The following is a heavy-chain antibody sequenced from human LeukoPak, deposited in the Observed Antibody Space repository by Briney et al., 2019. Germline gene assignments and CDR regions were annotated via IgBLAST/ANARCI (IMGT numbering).Heavy chain of an antibody. V-gene: IGHV3-66*01. CDR3: ARGEAAAGIYGY. CDR2: IYSGGST. D-gene: IGHD6-13*01. CDR1: GFTVSSNY. Sequence: GGSLGLSCAASGFTVSSNYMSWVRQAPGKGLEWVSVIYSGGSTYYADSVKGRFTISRDNSKNTLYLQMNSVRAEDTAVYYCARGEAAAGIYGYWGQGTLVTVSS. J-gene: IGHJ4*02.